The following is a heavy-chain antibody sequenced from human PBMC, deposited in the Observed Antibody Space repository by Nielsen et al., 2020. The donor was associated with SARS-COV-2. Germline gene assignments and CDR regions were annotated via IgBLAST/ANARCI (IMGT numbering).Heavy chain of an antibody. CDR2: IRSKANSYAT. CDR3: TRQLRVVGATRDWYFEL. V-gene: IGHV3-73*01. D-gene: IGHD1-26*01. J-gene: IGHJ2*01. CDR1: GFTFSGSA. Sequence: GESLKISCAASGFTFSGSAMHWVRQASGKGLEWVGRIRSKANSYATAYAASVKGRFTISRDDSKNTAYLQMNSLKTEDTAVYYCTRQLRVVGATRDWYFELWGRGTLVTVSS.